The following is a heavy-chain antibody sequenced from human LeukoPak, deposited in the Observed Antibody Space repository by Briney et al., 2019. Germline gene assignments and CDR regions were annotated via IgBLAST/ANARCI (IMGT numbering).Heavy chain of an antibody. J-gene: IGHJ3*02. D-gene: IGHD4-17*01. CDR3: ILPLSDDYGDYRAFDI. CDR2: IDPSDSYT. Sequence: GESLKISCKGSGYIFTSYWISWVRQMPGKGLEWMGRIDPSDSYTNYSPSFQGHVTISADKSISTAYLQWSSLKASDTAMYYCILPLSDDYGDYRAFDIWGQGTMVTVSS. CDR1: GYIFTSYW. V-gene: IGHV5-10-1*01.